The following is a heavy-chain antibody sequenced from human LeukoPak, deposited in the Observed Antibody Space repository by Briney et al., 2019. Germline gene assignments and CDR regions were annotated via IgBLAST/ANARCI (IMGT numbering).Heavy chain of an antibody. D-gene: IGHD2-2*01. J-gene: IGHJ4*02. CDR3: ARDRESIVVVPAAGLDY. Sequence: GGPLRLSCAASGFPFSSYSMNWARQARGRGREGVSYIVSSSRTINYADSVKGRFTISRDNAKNSLYLQMNSLRAEDTAVYYCARDRESIVVVPAAGLDYWGQGTLVTVSS. CDR1: GFPFSSYS. CDR2: IVSSSRTI. V-gene: IGHV3-48*04.